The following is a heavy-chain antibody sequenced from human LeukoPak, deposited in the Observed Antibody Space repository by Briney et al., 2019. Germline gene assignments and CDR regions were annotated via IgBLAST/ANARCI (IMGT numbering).Heavy chain of an antibody. CDR2: IYFSGST. J-gene: IGHJ4*02. CDR1: GDSFSSARYY. CDR3: ARETGSGSYYLDY. D-gene: IGHD3-10*01. Sequence: PSETLSLTCTVSGDSFSSARYYWSWIRQPAGKGLEWIGRIYFSGSTNYNPSLKSRVAISIDTSKNQFSLKLSSVTAPDTAVYYCARETGSGSYYLDYWGQGTLVTVSS. V-gene: IGHV4-61*10.